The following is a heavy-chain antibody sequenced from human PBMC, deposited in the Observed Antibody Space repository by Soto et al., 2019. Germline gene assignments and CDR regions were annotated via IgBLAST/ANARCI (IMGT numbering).Heavy chain of an antibody. CDR1: GFTFSSYA. J-gene: IGHJ4*02. CDR3: AKARSRGYCSGGSCPYYFDY. V-gene: IGHV3-23*01. D-gene: IGHD2-15*01. CDR2: ISGSGGST. Sequence: GGSLRLSCAASGFTFSSYAMSWVRQAPGKGLEWVSAISGSGGSTYYADSVKGWFTISRDNSKNTLYLQMNSLRAEDTAVYYCAKARSRGYCSGGSCPYYFDYWGQGTLVTVSS.